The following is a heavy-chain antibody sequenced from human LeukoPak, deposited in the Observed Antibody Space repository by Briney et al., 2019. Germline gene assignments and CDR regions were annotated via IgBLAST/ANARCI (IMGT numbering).Heavy chain of an antibody. D-gene: IGHD3-10*01. CDR2: INAGNGNT. J-gene: IGHJ4*02. Sequence: GASVKVSCKASGYTFTSYAISWVRQAPGQGLEWMGGINAGNGNTKYSQKFQGRVTITRDTSASTAYMELSSLRSEDTAVYYCARSAGAYYYGSGSYEFDYWGQGTLVTVSS. CDR3: ARSAGAYYYGSGSYEFDY. V-gene: IGHV1-3*01. CDR1: GYTFTSYA.